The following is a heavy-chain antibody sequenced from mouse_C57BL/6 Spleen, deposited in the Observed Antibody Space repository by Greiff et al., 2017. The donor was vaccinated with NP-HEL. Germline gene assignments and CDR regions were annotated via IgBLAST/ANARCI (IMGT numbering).Heavy chain of an antibody. CDR2: ISYDGSN. CDR3: ARDIGGPWFAY. J-gene: IGHJ3*01. CDR1: GYSITSGYY. V-gene: IGHV3-6*01. Sequence: ESGPGLVKPSQSLSLTCSVTGYSITSGYYWNWIRQFPGNKLEWMGYISYDGSNNYNPSLKNRIPITRDTSKNQFFLKLNSVTTEDTATYYCARDIGGPWFAYWGQGTLVTVSA.